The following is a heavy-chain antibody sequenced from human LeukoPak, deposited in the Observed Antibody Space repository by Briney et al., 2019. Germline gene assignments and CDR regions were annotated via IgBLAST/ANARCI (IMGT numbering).Heavy chain of an antibody. CDR2: IYSGGST. J-gene: IGHJ4*02. D-gene: IGHD3-22*01. CDR1: GFSVSSNY. Sequence: GGSLRLSCAASGFSVSSNYMSWVRQAPGKGLEWVSIIYSGGSTYYADYVKGRFTISRDISKNTLFLQMNSLRAEDTAVYYCARGRDYYDSSAVYWGQGTLVTVSS. CDR3: ARGRDYYDSSAVY. V-gene: IGHV3-66*01.